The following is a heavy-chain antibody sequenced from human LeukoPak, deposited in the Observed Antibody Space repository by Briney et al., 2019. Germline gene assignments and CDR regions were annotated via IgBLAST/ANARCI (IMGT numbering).Heavy chain of an antibody. CDR3: ARADRLHGGPYLIGP. CDR2: INPNSGGT. D-gene: IGHD2-21*01. V-gene: IGHV1-2*02. J-gene: IGHJ5*02. Sequence: ASVKVSCKPSGYSFTDYYMHWVRQAPGQGLEWMGWINPNSGGTSSAQKFQGRVTMTRDTSITTVYMEVSWLTSDDTAIYYCARADRLHGGPYLIGPWGQGTLVTVSS. CDR1: GYSFTDYY.